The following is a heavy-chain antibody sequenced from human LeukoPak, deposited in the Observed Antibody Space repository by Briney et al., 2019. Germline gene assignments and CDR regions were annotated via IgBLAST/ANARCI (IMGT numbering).Heavy chain of an antibody. Sequence: ASVKVSCKASGFTFTSFGFSWVRQAPGQGLEWMGWISAYNGNTNYAQNLQSRVTMTTDASTSTVYMELRSLRSDDTAMYYCGRWRESSNWPPGYLQYWGQGTLVIVSS. CDR2: ISAYNGNT. CDR3: GRWRESSNWPPGYLQY. V-gene: IGHV1-18*01. J-gene: IGHJ1*01. D-gene: IGHD4-11*01. CDR1: GFTFTSFG.